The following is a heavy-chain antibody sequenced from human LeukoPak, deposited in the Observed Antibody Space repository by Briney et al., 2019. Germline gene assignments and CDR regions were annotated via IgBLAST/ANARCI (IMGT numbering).Heavy chain of an antibody. CDR3: ARVPRVTAGIYYFDY. J-gene: IGHJ4*02. D-gene: IGHD2-21*02. Sequence: ASVKVSCKASRYTFTSYAMHWVRQAPGQRLEWMVWINAGNGNTKYSQKFQGRVTITRDTSASTAYMELSSLRSEDTAVYYCARVPRVTAGIYYFDYWGQGTLVTVSS. CDR2: INAGNGNT. V-gene: IGHV1-3*01. CDR1: RYTFTSYA.